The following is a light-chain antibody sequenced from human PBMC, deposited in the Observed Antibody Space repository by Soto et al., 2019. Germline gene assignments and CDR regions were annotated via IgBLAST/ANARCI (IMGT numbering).Light chain of an antibody. CDR1: SSDVGGYNY. CDR3: SSYAGSSNV. V-gene: IGLV2-8*01. J-gene: IGLJ1*01. CDR2: EVN. Sequence: QSVLTQPPSASGSPGQSVAISCTGTSSDVGGYNYVSWXQQXPGKXPQXXIYEVNKRPSGVPDRFSGSKSGNTASLTVSGLQAEDEADYYCSSYAGSSNVFGTGTKVTVL.